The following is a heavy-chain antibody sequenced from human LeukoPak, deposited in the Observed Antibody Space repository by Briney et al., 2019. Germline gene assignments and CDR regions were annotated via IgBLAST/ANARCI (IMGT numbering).Heavy chain of an antibody. D-gene: IGHD7-27*01. J-gene: IGHJ4*02. Sequence: PSETLSLTCAVSGYSISSGYYWGWIRQPPGKGREGIGSIYHSGSTYYNPSLKSRVTISVDTSKSQFSLKMSSVTAADTAVYYCARLFWGKYYFDYWGQGTLVTVSS. V-gene: IGHV4-38-2*01. CDR3: ARLFWGKYYFDY. CDR1: GYSISSGYY. CDR2: IYHSGST.